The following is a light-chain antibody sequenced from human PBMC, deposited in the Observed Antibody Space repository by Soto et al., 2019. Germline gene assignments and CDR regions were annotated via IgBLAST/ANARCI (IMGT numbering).Light chain of an antibody. J-gene: IGKJ1*01. Sequence: AIQMTQSPSSLSASVGVRVTITCRASQGIRDELGWYQQKAGKAPNLLISAASRLQSGVPSRFSGSGYGTDFTLTISSLQPEDFAPYYCLHEYDYPRRFGQGTKVDIK. CDR3: LHEYDYPRR. CDR2: AAS. CDR1: QGIRDE. V-gene: IGKV1-6*01.